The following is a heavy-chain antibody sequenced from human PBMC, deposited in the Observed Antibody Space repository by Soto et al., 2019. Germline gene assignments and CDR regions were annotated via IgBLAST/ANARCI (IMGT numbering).Heavy chain of an antibody. CDR1: GGSISSGDYY. V-gene: IGHV4-30-4*02. CDR2: IYHSGST. J-gene: IGHJ5*01. CDR3: ASMIGDPVLRFDS. Sequence: SETLSLTCTVSGGSISSGDYYWSWIRQPPGKGLEWIGYIYHSGSTYYNPSLKSRVTISIDTSKYQFSLKLNSVTAADTAVYYFASMIGDPVLRFDSRGQGTLVTGSS. D-gene: IGHD3-10*02.